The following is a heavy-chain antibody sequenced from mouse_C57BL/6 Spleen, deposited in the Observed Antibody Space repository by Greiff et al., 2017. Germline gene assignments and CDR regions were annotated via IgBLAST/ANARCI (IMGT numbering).Heavy chain of an antibody. Sequence: QVQLQQSGPGLVAPSQRLSITCTVSGFSLTSYGVDWVRQPPGKGLEWLGVIWGGGSTNSNSALMSRLSISKDNSQSQVFLKMNSLQTDDTAMYYCAKRIWDEGFAYWCQGTLVTVSA. V-gene: IGHV2-9*01. CDR2: IWGGGST. CDR3: AKRIWDEGFAY. CDR1: GFSLTSYG. J-gene: IGHJ3*01. D-gene: IGHD4-1*01.